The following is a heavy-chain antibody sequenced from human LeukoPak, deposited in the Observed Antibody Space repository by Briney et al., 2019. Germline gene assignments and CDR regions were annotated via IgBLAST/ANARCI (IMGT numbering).Heavy chain of an antibody. J-gene: IGHJ3*02. Sequence: SETLSLTCTVSGGSISSSSYYWGWIRQPPGKGLEWIGSNYYSGSTYYNPSLKSRVTISVDTSKNQFSLKLSSVTAADTAVYYCARGSMPSLLWFGSGCAFDIWGQGTMVTVSS. V-gene: IGHV4-39*07. CDR3: ARGSMPSLLWFGSGCAFDI. CDR1: GGSISSSSYY. D-gene: IGHD3-10*01. CDR2: NYYSGST.